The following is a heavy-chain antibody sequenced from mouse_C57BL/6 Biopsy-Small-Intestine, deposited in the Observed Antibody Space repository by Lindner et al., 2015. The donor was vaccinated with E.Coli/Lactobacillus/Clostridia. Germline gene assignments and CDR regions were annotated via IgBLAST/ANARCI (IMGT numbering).Heavy chain of an antibody. J-gene: IGHJ3*01. D-gene: IGHD1-1*01. CDR2: ILPGSGST. CDR3: ASLYGSREFAY. CDR1: GYTFTGYW. Sequence: QLQESGAELMKPGASVKLSCKATGYTFTGYWIEWVKQRPGHGLEWIGEILPGSGSTNYNEKFKGKATFTADTSSNTAYMQLSSLTTEDSAIYYCASLYGSREFAYWGQGTLVTVSA. V-gene: IGHV1-9*01.